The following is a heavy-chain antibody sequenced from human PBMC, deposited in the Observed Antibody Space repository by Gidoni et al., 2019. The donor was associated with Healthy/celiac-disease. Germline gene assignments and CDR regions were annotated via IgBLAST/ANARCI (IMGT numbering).Heavy chain of an antibody. J-gene: IGHJ6*02. V-gene: IGHV4-39*01. D-gene: IGHD3-22*01. CDR2: IYYSGST. CDR1: VGSISSSSYY. Sequence: QLPLQESGPGLVPPSETLSLPCTVSVGSISSSSYYWGWIRQPPGKGLEWIGSIYYSGSTYYNPSLKSRVTISVDTSKNQFSLKLSSVTAADTAVYYCARHFPPNVVIAYYYYGMDVWGQGTTVTVSS. CDR3: ARHFPPNVVIAYYYYGMDV.